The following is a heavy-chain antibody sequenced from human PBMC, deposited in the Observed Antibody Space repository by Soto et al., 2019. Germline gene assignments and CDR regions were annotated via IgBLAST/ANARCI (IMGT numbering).Heavy chain of an antibody. CDR1: GFTFSDYG. V-gene: IGHV3-33*01. CDR3: ARDYSAGAGENWFDP. Sequence: QAQLVESGGGVVQPGTSLRLSCAASGFTFSDYGMHWVRQAPGKGLEWVALTWYDESIKVYADSVKGRFSISRDNSKNTLYLQMNNLRPEDTAVYYCARDYSAGAGENWFDPWGQGTLVTVSS. CDR2: TWYDESIK. J-gene: IGHJ5*02. D-gene: IGHD1-26*01.